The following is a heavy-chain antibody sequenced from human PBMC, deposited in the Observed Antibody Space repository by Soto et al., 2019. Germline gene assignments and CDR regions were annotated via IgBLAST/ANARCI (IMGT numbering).Heavy chain of an antibody. Sequence: QVPLVESGGVVVQPGRSLRLSCAASGFTFSNYGMHWVRQTPGKGLEWVAVISYDGSHEFYTDSVKGRFTISRDNSKNTMYLQMNSLKTEATAMYYCANDPKCVTSGSHFLDNWFDPWGQGTLVTVSS. J-gene: IGHJ5*02. CDR1: GFTFSNYG. CDR3: ANDPKCVTSGSHFLDNWFDP. D-gene: IGHD3-10*01. CDR2: ISYDGSHE. V-gene: IGHV3-30*18.